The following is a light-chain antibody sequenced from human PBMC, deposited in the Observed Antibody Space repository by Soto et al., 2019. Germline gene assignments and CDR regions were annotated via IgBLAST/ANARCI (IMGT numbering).Light chain of an antibody. J-gene: IGKJ2*01. V-gene: IGKV1-39*01. CDR3: QQSYRTPYT. Sequence: DIQMTQSPSSLSASVGDRVTITCRASQGISTYLAWYQQRQGRAPKLLIYAASSLLSGVPSRFSGSGSGTDFTLTISSLQPEDFATYYCQQSYRTPYTFGQGTKLETK. CDR1: QGISTY. CDR2: AAS.